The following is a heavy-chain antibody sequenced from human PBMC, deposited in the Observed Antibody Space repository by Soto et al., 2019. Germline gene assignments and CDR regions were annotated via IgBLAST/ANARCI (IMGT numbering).Heavy chain of an antibody. CDR3: ARTPYSGNWYWYFDV. Sequence: QVQLVQSGAEVKKPGSSMKVSCKASGVTFTAYAFSWLRQAPGQGLEWMGGIIPMSGAIKYAQTSQGRVTITADKSTGTIYLELSGLTSNDTAVYYCARTPYSGNWYWYFDVWGRGTLVTVSS. D-gene: IGHD6-13*01. V-gene: IGHV1-69*06. CDR1: GVTFTAYA. J-gene: IGHJ2*01. CDR2: IIPMSGAI.